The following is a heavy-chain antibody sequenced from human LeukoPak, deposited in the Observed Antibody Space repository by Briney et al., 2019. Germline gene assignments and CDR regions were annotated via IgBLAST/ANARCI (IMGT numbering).Heavy chain of an antibody. CDR1: GGSISSSSYY. J-gene: IGHJ4*02. CDR2: IYYSGST. CDR3: ARLEGSSWPFDY. Sequence: PSETLSLTCTVSGGSISSSSYYWGWIRQPPGKGLEWIGSIYYSGSTYYNPSLKSRVTISVDTSKNQFSLKLSPVTAADTAVYYCARLEGSSWPFDYWGQGTLVTVSS. V-gene: IGHV4-39*01. D-gene: IGHD6-13*01.